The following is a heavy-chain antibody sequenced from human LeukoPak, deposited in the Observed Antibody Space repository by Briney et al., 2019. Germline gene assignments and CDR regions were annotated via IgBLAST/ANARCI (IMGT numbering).Heavy chain of an antibody. CDR1: GYTFTSYD. CDR2: MNPNSGNT. J-gene: IGHJ4*02. Sequence: ASVKVSCTASGYTFTSYDINWVRQATGQGLEWMGWMNPNSGNTGYAQKFQGRVTMTRNTSISTAYMELSSLRSEDTAVYYCARGLKLQVYAIGYWGQGTLVTVSS. D-gene: IGHD2-8*01. CDR3: ARGLKLQVYAIGY. V-gene: IGHV1-8*01.